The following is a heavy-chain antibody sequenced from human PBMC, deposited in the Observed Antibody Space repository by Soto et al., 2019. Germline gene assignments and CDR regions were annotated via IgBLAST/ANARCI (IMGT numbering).Heavy chain of an antibody. V-gene: IGHV4-34*01. Sequence: QVQLQQWGAGLLKPSETLSLTCAVYGGSFSGYYWSWIRQPPGKGLEWIGEINHSGSTNYNPSLKSRVPISVDTSKNQFSLKLSSVTAADTAVYYCARGAGVVVAPAAIAVKANYYYYYMDVWGKGTTVTVSS. CDR1: GGSFSGYY. CDR2: INHSGST. J-gene: IGHJ6*03. CDR3: ARGAGVVVAPAAIAVKANYYYYYMDV. D-gene: IGHD2-2*01.